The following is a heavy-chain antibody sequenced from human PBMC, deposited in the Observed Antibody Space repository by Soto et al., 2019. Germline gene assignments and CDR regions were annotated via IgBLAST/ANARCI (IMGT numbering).Heavy chain of an antibody. CDR3: ARGPNYAYYYDSSGYLVY. CDR2: INHSGST. D-gene: IGHD3-22*01. V-gene: IGHV4-34*01. CDR1: GGSFSGCY. J-gene: IGHJ4*02. Sequence: PSETLSLTCAVYGGSFSGCYWSWIRQPPGKGLEWIGEINHSGSTNYNPSLKSRVTISVDTSKNQFSLKLSSVTAADTAAYYCARGPNYAYYYDSSGYLVYWGQGTLVTVSS.